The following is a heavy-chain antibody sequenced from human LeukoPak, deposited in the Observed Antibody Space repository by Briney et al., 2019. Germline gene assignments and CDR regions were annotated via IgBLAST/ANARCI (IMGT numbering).Heavy chain of an antibody. D-gene: IGHD2-2*01. Sequence: ASVKVSCKASGYTFTSYGITWVRQAPGQGLEWMGWISAYNGYTNYAQKLQGRVTMTTDTSTSTAYMELKTLRSDDTAVYFCARGGSSTTCDYWGQGTLGTVSS. CDR1: GYTFTSYG. CDR2: ISAYNGYT. CDR3: ARGGSSTTCDY. J-gene: IGHJ4*02. V-gene: IGHV1-18*01.